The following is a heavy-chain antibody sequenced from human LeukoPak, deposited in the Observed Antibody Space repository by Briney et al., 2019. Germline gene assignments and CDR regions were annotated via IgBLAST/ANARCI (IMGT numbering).Heavy chain of an antibody. Sequence: SETLSLTCTVSGGSISTSNYYWSWIRQPPGKGLEWIGYIYYTGSTNYNPSLKSRVTISVDTSKNQFSLKLSSVTAADTAVYYCASSSGDFWSGYFSGYMDVWGKGTTVTVSS. J-gene: IGHJ6*03. CDR2: IYYTGST. CDR3: ASSSGDFWSGYFSGYMDV. D-gene: IGHD3-3*01. CDR1: GGSISTSNYY. V-gene: IGHV4-61*05.